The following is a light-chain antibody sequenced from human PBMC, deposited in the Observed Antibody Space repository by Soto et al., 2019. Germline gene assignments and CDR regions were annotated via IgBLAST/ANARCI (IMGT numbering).Light chain of an antibody. Sequence: QSVLTQPPSASGTPGQRVTISCSGGRSNIGSNYVYWYQQFPGTAPKLLIFKNDQRPSGVPDRFSGSKSGTSASLAISGLGSEDEAAFYCTKWDDTLRSVVFGGGTKLTVL. CDR1: RSNIGSNY. J-gene: IGLJ2*01. CDR3: TKWDDTLRSVV. CDR2: KND. V-gene: IGLV1-47*01.